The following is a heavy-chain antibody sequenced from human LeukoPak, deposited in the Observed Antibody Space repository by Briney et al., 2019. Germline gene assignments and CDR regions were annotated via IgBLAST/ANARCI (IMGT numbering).Heavy chain of an antibody. CDR2: IYYSGST. D-gene: IGHD1-1*01. CDR3: ARRTGHFDY. J-gene: IGHJ4*02. CDR1: GGSISSYY. Sequence: SETLSLTCTVSGGSISSYYWSWIRQPPGKGLEWIGCIYYSGSTNYNPSLKSRVTISVDTSKNQFSLKLSSVTAADTAVYYCARRTGHFDYWGQGTLVTVSS. V-gene: IGHV4-59*12.